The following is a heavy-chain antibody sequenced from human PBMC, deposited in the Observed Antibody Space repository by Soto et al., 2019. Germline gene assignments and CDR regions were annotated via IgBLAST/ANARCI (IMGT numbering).Heavy chain of an antibody. J-gene: IGHJ4*02. CDR1: GGSISSGGYS. CDR3: ARGHYYDSSGYRGVRFDY. V-gene: IGHV4-30-2*01. D-gene: IGHD3-22*01. CDR2: MYHSGST. Sequence: SETLSLTCAVSGGSISSGGYSWSWIRQPPGKGLEWIGYMYHSGSTYYNPSLKSRVTISVDTSKNQFSLKLSSVTAADTAVYYCARGHYYDSSGYRGVRFDYWGQGTLVTVSS.